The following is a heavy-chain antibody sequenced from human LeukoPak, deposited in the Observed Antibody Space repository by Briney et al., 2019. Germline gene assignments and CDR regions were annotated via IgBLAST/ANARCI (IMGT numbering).Heavy chain of an antibody. CDR2: INPSGGST. CDR3: ASEEAMGKFDY. J-gene: IGHJ4*02. Sequence: ASVTVSFKASGYTFTSYYMHWVRQAPGQGLEWMGIINPSGGSTSYAQKFQGRVTMTRDTSTSTVYMELSSLRSEDTAVYYCASEEAMGKFDYWGQGTLVTVSS. V-gene: IGHV1-46*01. CDR1: GYTFTSYY. D-gene: IGHD5-18*01.